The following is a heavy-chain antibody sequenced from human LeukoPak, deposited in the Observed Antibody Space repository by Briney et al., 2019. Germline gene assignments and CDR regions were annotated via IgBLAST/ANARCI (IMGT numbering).Heavy chain of an antibody. CDR1: GFIFSSYA. CDR2: ISYDGSNK. CDR3: ARGTGGNSEYYYYGMDV. J-gene: IGHJ6*02. D-gene: IGHD4-23*01. Sequence: GRSLRLSCAASGFIFSSYAMHWVRQAPGKGLEWVAVISYDGSNKYYADSVKGRFTISRDNSKNTLYLQMNSLRAEDTAVYYCARGTGGNSEYYYYGMDVWGQGTTVTVSS. V-gene: IGHV3-30-3*01.